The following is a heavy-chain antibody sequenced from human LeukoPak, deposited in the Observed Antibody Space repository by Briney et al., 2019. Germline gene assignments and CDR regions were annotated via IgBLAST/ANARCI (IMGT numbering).Heavy chain of an antibody. V-gene: IGHV3-23*01. J-gene: IGHJ4*02. Sequence: GGSLRLSCAAAGFMFSNYVMYWVRQAPGKGLEWVSVVSASGFTTDYADSVKGRFTISRDNSKNTLYLQMNSLRAEDTVVYYCAKGGRGTYYADSWGQGTLVTVSS. CDR3: AKGGRGTYYADS. CDR2: VSASGFTT. D-gene: IGHD3-16*01. CDR1: GFMFSNYV.